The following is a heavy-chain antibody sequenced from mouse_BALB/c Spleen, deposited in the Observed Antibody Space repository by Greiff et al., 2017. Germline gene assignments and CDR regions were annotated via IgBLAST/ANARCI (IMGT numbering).Heavy chain of an antibody. CDR1: GFSLTSYG. D-gene: IGHD2-1*01. J-gene: IGHJ4*01. CDR2: IWRGGST. Sequence: QVQLQQSGPSLVQPSQSLSITCTVSGFSLTSYGVHWVRQSPGKGLEWLGVIWRGGSTDYNAAFMSRLSITKDNSKSQVFFKMNSLQADDTAIYYCAKIKDGNYDYAMDYWGQGTSVTVSS. V-gene: IGHV2-5-1*01. CDR3: AKIKDGNYDYAMDY.